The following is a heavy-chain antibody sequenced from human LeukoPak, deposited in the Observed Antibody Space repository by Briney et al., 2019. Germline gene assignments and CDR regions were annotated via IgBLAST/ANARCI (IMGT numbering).Heavy chain of an antibody. D-gene: IGHD5-24*01. Sequence: PGGSLRLSCAASGFTFDDYAMHWVRQAPGKGLEWVSGISWKSGSIGYADSVKGRFTISRDNAKNSLYLQMNSLRAEDTALYYCARVPDGYNLGTYFDPWGQGTLVTVSS. CDR3: ARVPDGYNLGTYFDP. J-gene: IGHJ5*02. CDR2: ISWKSGSI. V-gene: IGHV3-9*01. CDR1: GFTFDDYA.